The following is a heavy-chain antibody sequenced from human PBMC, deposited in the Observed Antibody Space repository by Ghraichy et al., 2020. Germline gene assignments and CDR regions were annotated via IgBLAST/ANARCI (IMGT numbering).Heavy chain of an antibody. V-gene: IGHV4-59*08. D-gene: IGHD6-13*01. CDR3: AGHSSSWYGATTMDV. CDR1: GGSISSYY. CDR2: IYYSGST. Sequence: SETLSLTCTVSGGSISSYYWSWIRQPPGKGLEWIGYIYYSGSTNYNPSLKSRVTISVDTSKYQFSLKLSSVTAADTAVYYCAGHSSSWYGATTMDVWGQGTTVTVSS. J-gene: IGHJ6*02.